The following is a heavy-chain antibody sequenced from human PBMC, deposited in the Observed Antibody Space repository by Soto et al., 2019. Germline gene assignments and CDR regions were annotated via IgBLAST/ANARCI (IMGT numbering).Heavy chain of an antibody. CDR3: ARDRGYCSSTSCYGYYGMDV. CDR1: GGSISSGGYY. CDR2: IYYSGST. Sequence: TLSLTCTVSGGSISSGGYYWSWIRQHPGKGLEWIGYIYYSGSTYYNPSLKSRVTISVDTSKNQFSLKLSSVTAAGTAVYYCARDRGYCSSTSCYGYYGMDVWGQGTTVTVSS. V-gene: IGHV4-31*03. J-gene: IGHJ6*02. D-gene: IGHD2-2*01.